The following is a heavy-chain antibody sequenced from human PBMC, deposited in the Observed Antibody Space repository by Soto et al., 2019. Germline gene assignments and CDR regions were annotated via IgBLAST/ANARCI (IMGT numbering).Heavy chain of an antibody. CDR2: ISGRGGST. J-gene: IGHJ6*02. CDR3: ARDLTYGDYYYYGMDV. Sequence: GKGLEWVSVISGRGGSTYYADSVKGRFTISRDNSKNTLYLQMSSLRAEDTAVYYCARDLTYGDYYYYGMDVWGQGTTVTVSS. V-gene: IGHV3-23*01. D-gene: IGHD4-17*01.